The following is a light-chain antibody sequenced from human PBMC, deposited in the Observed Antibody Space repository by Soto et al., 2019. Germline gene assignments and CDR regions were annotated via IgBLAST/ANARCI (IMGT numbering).Light chain of an antibody. CDR1: QSIHTS. CDR3: QQRNVWPPIT. J-gene: IGKJ5*01. Sequence: FLTQSPATLSLSPGERATLSCRVSQSIHTSLAWYQQKSGKPPRLVIYDSTLRANGVPDRFGGSRSGTEFTLTINSLEPEDFAVYYCQQRNVWPPITFGQGTRLEI. V-gene: IGKV3-11*01. CDR2: DST.